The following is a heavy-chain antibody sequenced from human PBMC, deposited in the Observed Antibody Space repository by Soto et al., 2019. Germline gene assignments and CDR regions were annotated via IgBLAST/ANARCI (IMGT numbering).Heavy chain of an antibody. Sequence: EVQLFESGGGLVQRGGSLRLSCAASGFTVTSNAMSWVRQAPGKGLEWVSSVSESGDGTYYGDSVKGRFTSSRDSSSSSLNLEMKNLRGEDTAVYFCTSSRRSLLMVYGFGGMDVWGQGTTVTVSS. CDR2: VSESGDGT. J-gene: IGHJ6*02. CDR1: GFTVTSNA. V-gene: IGHV3-23*01. CDR3: TSSRRSLLMVYGFGGMDV. D-gene: IGHD2-8*01.